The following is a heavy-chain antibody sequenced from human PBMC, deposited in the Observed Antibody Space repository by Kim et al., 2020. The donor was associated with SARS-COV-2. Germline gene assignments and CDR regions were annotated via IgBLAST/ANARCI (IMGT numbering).Heavy chain of an antibody. D-gene: IGHD6-19*01. J-gene: IGHJ4*02. CDR3: ASNESPGYSSGWVDY. V-gene: IGHV3-48*02. CDR1: GFTFSSYS. Sequence: GGSLRLSCAASGFTFSSYSMNWVRQAPGKGLEWVSYISSSSSTIYYADSVKGRFTISRDNAKNSLYLQMNSLRDEDTAVYYCASNESPGYSSGWVDYWGQGTLVTVSS. CDR2: ISSSSSTI.